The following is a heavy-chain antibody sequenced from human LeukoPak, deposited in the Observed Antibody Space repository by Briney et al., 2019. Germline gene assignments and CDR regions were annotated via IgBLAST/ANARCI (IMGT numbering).Heavy chain of an antibody. Sequence: SETLSLTCAVYGGSFSGYYWSWIRQPPGKGLEWIGEIYHSGSTNYNPTLKSRVTISVDTSKNQFSLKLSSVTAADTAVYYCARDGERGYDILTGYPFPHDYYYYMDVWGKGTTVTVSS. CDR3: ARDGERGYDILTGYPFPHDYYYYMDV. CDR2: IYHSGST. CDR1: GGSFSGYY. J-gene: IGHJ6*03. D-gene: IGHD3-9*01. V-gene: IGHV4-34*01.